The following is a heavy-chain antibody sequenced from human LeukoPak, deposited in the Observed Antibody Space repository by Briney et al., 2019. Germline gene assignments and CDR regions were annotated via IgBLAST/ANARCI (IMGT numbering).Heavy chain of an antibody. V-gene: IGHV3-23*01. CDR2: IGGDGRS. D-gene: IGHD3-22*01. Sequence: GGSLRLSCAASGFTFSTNAMNWVRQAPGKGLEWVSGIGGDGRSFYTDSVKGRFTISRDNSKNTLYLQMNSLRAEDTGVYYCARAPSEIGGYYPEYFRHWGQGTLVTVSS. CDR3: ARAPSEIGGYYPEYFRH. J-gene: IGHJ1*01. CDR1: GFTFSTNA.